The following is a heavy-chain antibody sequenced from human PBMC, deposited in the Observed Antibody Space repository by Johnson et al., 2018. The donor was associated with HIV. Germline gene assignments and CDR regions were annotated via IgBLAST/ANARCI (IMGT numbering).Heavy chain of an antibody. Sequence: QVQLVESGGGVVQPGRSLRLSCAASGFTFNSYAMHWVRQAPGKGLEWVAVISYDGSNKYYADSVKRRFTISRDNSKNTLYLQMNSLRAEDTALYYCAKEITVGTTTAFDIWGQGTMVTVSS. CDR1: GFTFNSYA. V-gene: IGHV3-30*14. D-gene: IGHD1-7*01. J-gene: IGHJ3*02. CDR2: ISYDGSNK. CDR3: AKEITVGTTTAFDI.